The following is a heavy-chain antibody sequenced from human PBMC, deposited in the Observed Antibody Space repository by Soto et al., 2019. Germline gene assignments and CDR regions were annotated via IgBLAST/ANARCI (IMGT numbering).Heavy chain of an antibody. CDR2: ISSSGSTI. Sequence: GGSLRLSFAASGFTFRDYYMSWIRQAPGKVLELVSYISSSGSTIYYADSVKGRFTISRDNAKNSLYLQMNSLRAEDTAVYYFERDNGPKPLLRELQSQLPVYYGMKVWGQGTTVNVSS. CDR3: ERDNGPKPLLRELQSQLPVYYGMKV. CDR1: GFTFRDYY. D-gene: IGHD1-7*01. V-gene: IGHV3-11*01. J-gene: IGHJ6*02.